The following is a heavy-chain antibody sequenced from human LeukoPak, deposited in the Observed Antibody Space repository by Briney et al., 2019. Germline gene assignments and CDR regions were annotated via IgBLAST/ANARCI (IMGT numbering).Heavy chain of an antibody. Sequence: SETLSLTCTISGGSIGSYYWTWIRQPPGKGLEWIGYIDCSGSTNYNPSFKSRVTMSVDTSKNQFSLKSSSVTAADTAVYFCARHGGSWTFDYWGQGTLVTVSS. CDR1: GGSIGSYY. D-gene: IGHD6-13*01. CDR3: ARHGGSWTFDY. V-gene: IGHV4-59*08. J-gene: IGHJ4*02. CDR2: IDCSGST.